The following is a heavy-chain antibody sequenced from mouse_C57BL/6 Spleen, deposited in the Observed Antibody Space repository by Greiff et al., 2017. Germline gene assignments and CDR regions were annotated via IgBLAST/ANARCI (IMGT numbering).Heavy chain of an antibody. CDR1: GFSFNTYA. J-gene: IGHJ3*01. Sequence: EVQGVESGGGLVQPKGSLKLSCAASGFSFNTYAMNWVRQAPGKGLEWVARIRSKSNNYATYYADSVKARFTISRDDSASMLYLQMNSWKTDDTAMYYCVRGGDCWGQGTLVTVSA. V-gene: IGHV10-1*01. CDR2: IRSKSNNYAT. CDR3: VRGGDC.